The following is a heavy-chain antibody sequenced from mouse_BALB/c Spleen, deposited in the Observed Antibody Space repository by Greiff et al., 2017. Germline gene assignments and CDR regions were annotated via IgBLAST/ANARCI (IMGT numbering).Heavy chain of an antibody. Sequence: EVKLMESGPGLVKPSQSLSLTCTVTGYSITSDYAWNWIRQFPGNKLEWMGYISYSGSTSYNPSLKSRISITRDTSKNQFFLQLNSVTTEDTATYYCAKTGTEFAYWGQGTLVTVSA. D-gene: IGHD4-1*01. J-gene: IGHJ3*01. CDR3: AKTGTEFAY. CDR1: GYSITSDYA. CDR2: ISYSGST. V-gene: IGHV3-2*02.